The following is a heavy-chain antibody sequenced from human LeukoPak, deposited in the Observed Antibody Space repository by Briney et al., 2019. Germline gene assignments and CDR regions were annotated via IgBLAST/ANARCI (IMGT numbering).Heavy chain of an antibody. V-gene: IGHV1-69*04. J-gene: IGHJ4*02. CDR1: GGTFSSYA. Sequence: SVKVSCKASGGTFSSYAISWVRQAPGQGLEWMGRIIPILGIANYAQKFQGRVTITADKSTSTAYMELSSLRSEDTAVYYCARDPAAAGTGFDYWGQGTLVTVSS. D-gene: IGHD6-13*01. CDR2: IIPILGIA. CDR3: ARDPAAAGTGFDY.